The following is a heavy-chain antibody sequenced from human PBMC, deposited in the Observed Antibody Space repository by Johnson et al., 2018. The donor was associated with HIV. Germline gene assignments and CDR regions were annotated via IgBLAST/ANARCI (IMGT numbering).Heavy chain of an antibody. V-gene: IGHV3-7*01. CDR2: IKQDGSER. CDR3: ARGGSMWGRLVLGEKGGAFDI. D-gene: IGHD3-16*01. J-gene: IGHJ3*02. Sequence: VQLVESGGGLVLPGGSLRLSCVGSGFTFSSYWMSWVRQAPGKGLEWVATIKQDGSERYHVDSVKGRFTISRDNAKKSLYLQMNSLRVEDTAVYFCARGGSMWGRLVLGEKGGAFDIWGQGTMVTVSS. CDR1: GFTFSSYW.